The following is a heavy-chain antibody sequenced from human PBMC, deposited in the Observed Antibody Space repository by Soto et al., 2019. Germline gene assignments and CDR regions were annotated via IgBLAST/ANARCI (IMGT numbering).Heavy chain of an antibody. CDR2: ISAYNGNT. D-gene: IGHD1-26*01. J-gene: IGHJ4*02. Sequence: QVPLVQSGAEVKKPGASVTVSCKTSGYTPTNYDIGWVRQAPGQGLEWMGWISAYNGNTNSAQKLQGRLTMTTDTSTRTAYMELRSLRSDDTAVYYCARALYRSGTYHACDNWGQGTLVTVSS. V-gene: IGHV1-18*01. CDR3: ARALYRSGTYHACDN. CDR1: GYTPTNYD.